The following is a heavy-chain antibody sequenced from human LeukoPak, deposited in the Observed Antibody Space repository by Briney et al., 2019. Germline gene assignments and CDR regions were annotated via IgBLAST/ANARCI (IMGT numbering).Heavy chain of an antibody. CDR3: AREFYYDSSGYYLDY. CDR2: IGSSSSYI. Sequence: GGSLRLSCAASGFTFSSYSMNWFRQAPGKGLEWVSSIGSSSSYIYYADSVKGRFTISRDNAKNSLYLQMNSLRAEDTAVYYCAREFYYDSSGYYLDYWGQGTLVTVSS. CDR1: GFTFSSYS. V-gene: IGHV3-21*01. D-gene: IGHD3-22*01. J-gene: IGHJ4*02.